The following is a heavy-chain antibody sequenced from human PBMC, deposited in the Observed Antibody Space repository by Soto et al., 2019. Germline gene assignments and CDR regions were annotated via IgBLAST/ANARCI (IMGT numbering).Heavy chain of an antibody. J-gene: IGHJ4*02. CDR2: ISSSGGTI. CDR3: ARDRQAYDFWSGYPYYFDY. D-gene: IGHD3-3*01. CDR1: GFTFSDYY. Sequence: GGSLRLSCAASGFTFSDYYMSWIRQAPGRGLEWLSYISSSGGTIYYADSVKGRFTISRDNAKNSLYLQMNSLRAEDTAVYYCARDRQAYDFWSGYPYYFDYWGQGTLVTVSS. V-gene: IGHV3-11*01.